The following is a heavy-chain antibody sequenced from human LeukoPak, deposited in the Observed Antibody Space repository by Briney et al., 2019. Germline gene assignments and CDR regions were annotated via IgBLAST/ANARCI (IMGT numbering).Heavy chain of an antibody. CDR1: GGSFSGYY. D-gene: IGHD6-19*01. CDR2: INHSGST. Sequence: KPSETLSLTCAVYGGSFSGYYWSWIRQPPGKGLEWIGEINHSGSTNYNPSLKSRVTISVDTSKNQFSLKLSSVTAADTAVYYCAXXXPSGWYRGGAFDYWGQGTLVTVSS. V-gene: IGHV4-34*01. CDR3: AXXXPSGWYRGGAFDY. J-gene: IGHJ4*02.